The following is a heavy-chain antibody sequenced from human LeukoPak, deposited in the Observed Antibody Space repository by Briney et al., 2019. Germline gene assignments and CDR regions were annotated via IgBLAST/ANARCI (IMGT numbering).Heavy chain of an antibody. D-gene: IGHD3-10*01. CDR2: IYYSGST. V-gene: IGHV4-59*01. J-gene: IGHJ3*01. Sequence: SETPSLTCTVSGGSISSYYWSWIRQPPGKGLEWIGYIYYSGSTNYNPSLKSRVTISVDTSKKQFSLKLSSVTAADTAVYYCARRRGDYGSGELNFWGQGTMVIVSS. CDR1: GGSISSYY. CDR3: ARRRGDYGSGELNF.